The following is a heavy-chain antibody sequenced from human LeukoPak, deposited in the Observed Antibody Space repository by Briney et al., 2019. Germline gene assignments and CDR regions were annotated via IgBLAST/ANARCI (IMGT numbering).Heavy chain of an antibody. V-gene: IGHV3-74*01. CDR1: GFTFSSCW. D-gene: IGHD5-18*01. J-gene: IGHJ4*02. Sequence: GGSLRLSCAASGFTFSSCWMHWVRQAPGKGLVWVSRINTDGSSTSYADSVKGRFTISRDNAKNTLYLQMNSLRAEDTAVYYCARDLDVGYGRGDFDYWGQGTLVTVSS. CDR2: INTDGSST. CDR3: ARDLDVGYGRGDFDY.